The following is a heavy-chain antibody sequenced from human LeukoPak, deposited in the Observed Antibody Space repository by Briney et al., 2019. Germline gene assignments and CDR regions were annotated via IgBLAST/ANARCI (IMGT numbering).Heavy chain of an antibody. J-gene: IGHJ3*02. V-gene: IGHV3-66*01. CDR1: GFTVSSSY. CDR3: ARGGVVYPDSFDI. Sequence: GGSLRLSCAASGFTVSSSYMNWVRQAPGKGLEWVSLIFSGGGTYYADSVKGRFTISRDNSKNTLFLQRNSLRAEDTAVYYCARGGVVYPDSFDIWGRGTMVTVSS. CDR2: IFSGGGT. D-gene: IGHD2-15*01.